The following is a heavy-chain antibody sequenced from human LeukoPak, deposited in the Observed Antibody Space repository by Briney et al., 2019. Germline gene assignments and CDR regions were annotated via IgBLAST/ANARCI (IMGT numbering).Heavy chain of an antibody. CDR2: FSTRGII. CDR3: ARDLDGDSFYFDN. Sequence: SESLSLTCTVSGGPISGYDWSWIRLPAGKGLEWIGRFSTRGIINYNPSLKSRVTMSVDTSKNHFSLKLRSVTAADTAVYYCARDLDGDSFYFDNWGQGTLVTVSS. J-gene: IGHJ4*02. V-gene: IGHV4-4*07. CDR1: GGPISGYD. D-gene: IGHD7-27*01.